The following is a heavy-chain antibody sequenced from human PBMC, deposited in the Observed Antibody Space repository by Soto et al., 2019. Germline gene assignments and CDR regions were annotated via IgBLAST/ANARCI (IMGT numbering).Heavy chain of an antibody. V-gene: IGHV4-31*11. CDR1: DVSISSGGYY. CDR3: ARATSLRTDFDY. CDR2: IYYSGST. J-gene: IGHJ4*02. Sequence: SAETLSLTCAVSDVSISSGGYYWSWIRQPPGKGLEWIGYIYYSGSTYYNPSLKSRVTISVDTSKNQFSLKLSSVTAADTAVYYCARATSLRTDFDYWGQGTLVTVSS.